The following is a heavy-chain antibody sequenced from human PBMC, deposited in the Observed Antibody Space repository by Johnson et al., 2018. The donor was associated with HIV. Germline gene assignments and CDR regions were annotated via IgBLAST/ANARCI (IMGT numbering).Heavy chain of an antibody. CDR3: TRVQVLADDVFNI. D-gene: IGHD3-3*02. Sequence: MMLVESGGDLVQPGGSLRLSCVGSGFTFSTNWMHWVRHAPGKGLVWVSRINSDGSSTSYADSVKGRFTISRDNAKNTLYLQMDSLGAEDTAVYFCTRVQVLADDVFNIWGQGTMVTVAS. CDR1: GFTFSTNW. V-gene: IGHV3-74*03. CDR2: INSDGSST. J-gene: IGHJ3*02.